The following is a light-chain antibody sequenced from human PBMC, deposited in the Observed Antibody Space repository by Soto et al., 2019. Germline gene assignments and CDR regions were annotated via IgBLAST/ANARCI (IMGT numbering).Light chain of an antibody. CDR3: CAYVGARSYV. CDR1: NNL. CDR2: AGT. V-gene: IGLV2-23*01. Sequence: QSVLTQPASVSGSPGQSITISCTGTNNLVSWYQQHPGKAPKVVLYAGTKRPSGVSNRFSGSNSGSTASLTISGLQAEDEAHYFCCAYVGARSYVFGPGTKVTVL. J-gene: IGLJ1*01.